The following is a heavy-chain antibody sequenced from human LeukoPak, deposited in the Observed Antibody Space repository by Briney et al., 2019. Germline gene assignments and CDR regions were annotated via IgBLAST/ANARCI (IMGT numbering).Heavy chain of an antibody. CDR3: AKDPTNDYGDYYFDY. CDR1: GFTFSSYA. J-gene: IGHJ4*02. Sequence: HSGGSLRLSCAASGFTFSSYAMSWVRQAPGKGLEWVSAISGSGGSTYYADSVKGRFAVSRDNSKNTLYLQMNSLRAEDTAVYYCAKDPTNDYGDYYFDYWGQGTLVTVSS. V-gene: IGHV3-23*01. D-gene: IGHD4-17*01. CDR2: ISGSGGST.